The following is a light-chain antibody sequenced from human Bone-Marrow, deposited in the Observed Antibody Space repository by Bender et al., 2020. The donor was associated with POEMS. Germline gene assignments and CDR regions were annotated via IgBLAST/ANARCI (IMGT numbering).Light chain of an antibody. CDR3: SSYTAGSKL. V-gene: IGLV3-21*02. Sequence: YVLTQPPSVSVAPGQTARVTCGGNNIGSKSVQWYQQKPGQAPVVVVFHDSDRPSGIPERFSGSNSGDTATLTISGLQAEHEADYYCSSYTAGSKLFGTGTKVTVV. CDR2: HDS. CDR1: NIGSKS. J-gene: IGLJ1*01.